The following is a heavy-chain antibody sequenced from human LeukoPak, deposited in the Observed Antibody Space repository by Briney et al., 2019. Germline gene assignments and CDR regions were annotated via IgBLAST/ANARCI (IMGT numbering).Heavy chain of an antibody. D-gene: IGHD1-26*01. CDR2: ISGSGGST. Sequence: HPGGSLRLSCAASGFTFSSYAMSWVRQAPGKGLEWVSAISGSGGSTYYADSVKGRFTISRDNSKNTLYLQMNSLRAEDTAVYYCAKDHLASGSYPANWFDPWGQGTLVTVSS. V-gene: IGHV3-23*01. CDR3: AKDHLASGSYPANWFDP. J-gene: IGHJ5*02. CDR1: GFTFSSYA.